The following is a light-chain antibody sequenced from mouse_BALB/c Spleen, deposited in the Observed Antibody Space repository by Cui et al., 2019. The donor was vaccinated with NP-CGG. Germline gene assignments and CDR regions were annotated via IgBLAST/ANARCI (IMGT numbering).Light chain of an antibody. CDR3: ALWYSNHWV. CDR2: GTN. V-gene: IGLV1*01. Sequence: QAVVTQESGLITSSGETVIRTCRSSTGAVTTSNYANWVQDKPDHLFTGLIGGTNNRAPGVPARFSGSLIGDKAALSITGAQTEDEAIYFCALWYSNHWVFGGGTKLTVL. J-gene: IGLJ1*01. CDR1: TGAVTTSNY.